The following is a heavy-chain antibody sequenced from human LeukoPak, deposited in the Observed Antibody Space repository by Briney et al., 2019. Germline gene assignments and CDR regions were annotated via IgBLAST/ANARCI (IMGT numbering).Heavy chain of an antibody. D-gene: IGHD4-17*01. V-gene: IGHV3-23*01. CDR2: ISGSGGST. CDR1: GFTFSSYA. J-gene: IGHJ4*02. CDR3: AKRDYGDYEVPFDY. Sequence: GGSLRLSCAASGFTFSSYAMSWVRQAPGKGLEWVSAISGSGGSTYYADSVKGRFTISRDNSKNTLYLQMNGLRAEDTAVYYCAKRDYGDYEVPFDYWGQGTLVTVSS.